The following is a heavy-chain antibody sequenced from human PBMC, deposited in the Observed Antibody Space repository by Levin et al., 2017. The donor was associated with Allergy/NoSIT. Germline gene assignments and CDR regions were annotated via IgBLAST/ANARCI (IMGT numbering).Heavy chain of an antibody. V-gene: IGHV3-23*01. Sequence: GESLKISCAASGFIFSNYAMNWVRQAPGKGLEWVSGVSGSAGRTYYADSVKGRFTISRDDSKNTLYLQLNSLRAEDTAVYYCARWRDTYGTYFFDDWGQGTLVTVSS. CDR3: ARWRDTYGTYFFDD. J-gene: IGHJ4*02. CDR1: GFIFSNYA. CDR2: VSGSAGRT. D-gene: IGHD5-18*01.